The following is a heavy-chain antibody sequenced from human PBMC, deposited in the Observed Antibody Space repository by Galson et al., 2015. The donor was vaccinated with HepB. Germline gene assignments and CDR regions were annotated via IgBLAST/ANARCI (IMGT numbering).Heavy chain of an antibody. CDR2: INTSGST. D-gene: IGHD6-13*01. V-gene: IGHV4-4*07. Sequence: VSGGSIGDYYWSWIRQPAGKGLEWIGRINTSGSTNYNPSLKSRVTISVDTSKNQFSLKLSSVTAADTAVYYCARPPRRRIAAAGTVPYYFDYWGQGTLVTVSS. J-gene: IGHJ4*02. CDR3: ARPPRRRIAAAGTVPYYFDY. CDR1: GGSIGDYY.